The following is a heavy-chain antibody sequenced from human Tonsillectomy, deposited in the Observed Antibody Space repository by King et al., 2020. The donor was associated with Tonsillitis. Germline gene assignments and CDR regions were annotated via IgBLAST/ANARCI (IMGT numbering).Heavy chain of an antibody. CDR1: GFTFSSYW. Sequence: VQLVESGGGLVQPGGSQRLSCAASGFTFSSYWMHWVRQAPGKGLVWVSRINSDGSSTSYADSVKGRFTISRDNAKNTLYLQMNSLRAEDTAVYYCAREGELLWFGELLGLDYWGQGTLVTVSS. V-gene: IGHV3-74*01. CDR2: INSDGSST. J-gene: IGHJ4*02. D-gene: IGHD3-10*01. CDR3: AREGELLWFGELLGLDY.